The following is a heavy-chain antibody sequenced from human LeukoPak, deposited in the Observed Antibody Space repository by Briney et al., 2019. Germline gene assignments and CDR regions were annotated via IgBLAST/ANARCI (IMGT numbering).Heavy chain of an antibody. CDR3: ARPHSGHLFDY. CDR1: GFTFSSYS. D-gene: IGHD3-10*01. J-gene: IGHJ4*02. CDR2: ISRSSSTI. V-gene: IGHV3-48*02. Sequence: GGSLRLSCAAAGFTFSSYSMNWVRQAPGKGLEWVSYISRSSSTIYYAASVKGRFTISRDNAKNSLHLQMNSLRDEDTAVYYCARPHSGHLFDYWGQGTLVTVSS.